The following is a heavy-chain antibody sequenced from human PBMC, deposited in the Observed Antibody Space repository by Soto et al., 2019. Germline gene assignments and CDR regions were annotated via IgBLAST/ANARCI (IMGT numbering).Heavy chain of an antibody. CDR2: IYYSGST. V-gene: IGHV4-39*01. CDR3: ARHRPNYYDSSGHTGFDY. D-gene: IGHD3-22*01. CDR1: GGSISSSSYY. J-gene: IGHJ4*02. Sequence: PSETLSLTCTVSGGSISSSSYYWGWIRQPPGKGLEWIGSIYYSGSTYYNPSLKSRVTISVDTPKNQFSLKLSSVTAADTAVYYCARHRPNYYDSSGHTGFDYWGQGTLVTVSS.